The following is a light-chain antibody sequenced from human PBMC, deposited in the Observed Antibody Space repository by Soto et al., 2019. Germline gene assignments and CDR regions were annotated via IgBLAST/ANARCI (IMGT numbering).Light chain of an antibody. V-gene: IGLV2-14*01. CDR3: SSYTSSNTLYV. CDR2: DVN. Sequence: QSVLTQPASVSGSPGQSITISCTGTSSGVGGYNYVSWYQQHPGKAPKLMIYDVNNRPSGVSDRFSGSKSGNTASLTISGLQAEDEADYFCSSYTSSNTLYVLGAGTKLTVL. J-gene: IGLJ1*01. CDR1: SSGVGGYNY.